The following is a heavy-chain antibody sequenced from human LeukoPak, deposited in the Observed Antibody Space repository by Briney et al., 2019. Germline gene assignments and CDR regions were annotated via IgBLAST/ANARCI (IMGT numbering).Heavy chain of an antibody. D-gene: IGHD3-9*01. Sequence: GKSLRLSCAASGFTFNRYGIHWVLQAPGKGLEWVAGIWNDGSNKYYADFVKGRFTISRDSSKNTLHLQMNSLKAVDTAVYYCAKVGFPFDDAHYGMDVWGQGTTVTVSS. CDR3: AKVGFPFDDAHYGMDV. CDR2: IWNDGSNK. J-gene: IGHJ6*02. CDR1: GFTFNRYG. V-gene: IGHV3-33*06.